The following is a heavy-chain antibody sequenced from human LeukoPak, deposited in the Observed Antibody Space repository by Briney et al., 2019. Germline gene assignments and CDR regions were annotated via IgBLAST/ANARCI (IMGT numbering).Heavy chain of an antibody. CDR1: GYTLTELS. CDR2: FDPEDGET. Sequence: ASVKVSCKVSGYTLTELSMHWVRQAPGKGLEWMGGFDPEDGETIYAQKFQGRVTMTEDTSTDTAYMELSSLRSEDTAVHYCATASPRYSSSWYSFGAPNYYYGMDVWGQGTTVTVSS. V-gene: IGHV1-24*01. D-gene: IGHD6-13*01. CDR3: ATASPRYSSSWYSFGAPNYYYGMDV. J-gene: IGHJ6*02.